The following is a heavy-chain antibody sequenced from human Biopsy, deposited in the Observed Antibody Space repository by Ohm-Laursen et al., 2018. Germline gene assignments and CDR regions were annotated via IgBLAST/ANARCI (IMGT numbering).Heavy chain of an antibody. CDR2: IYNSETT. J-gene: IGHJ5*02. Sequence: SETLSLTCSVSGDSISASTTSYWAWLRQPPGKGLEWIGSIYNSETTFYNPSLKSRFAISVDTSTNQFSLKVSSVTAADTALYYCARHPTGLWFDPWGHGTLVTVSS. CDR3: ARHPTGLWFDP. CDR1: GDSISASTTSY. V-gene: IGHV4-39*01.